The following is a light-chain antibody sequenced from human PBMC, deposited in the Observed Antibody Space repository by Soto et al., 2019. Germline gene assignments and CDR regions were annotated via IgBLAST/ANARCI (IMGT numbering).Light chain of an antibody. CDR2: GAF. CDR3: KQYGSSPRT. J-gene: IGKJ1*01. Sequence: EIVLTQSPDTLSLSPGERATLSCRASQSVSNSYLAWYQQKPGQAPRLLISGAFFRAPGIPDRFSGSGSGTGFTLTISRLEPEDFAVYYCKQYGSSPRTFGQGTKVEIK. CDR1: QSVSNSY. V-gene: IGKV3-20*01.